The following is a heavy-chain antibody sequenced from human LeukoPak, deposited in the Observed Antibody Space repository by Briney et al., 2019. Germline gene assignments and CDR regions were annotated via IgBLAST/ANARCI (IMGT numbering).Heavy chain of an antibody. CDR3: AKDYYDSSGYPLHFDY. J-gene: IGHJ4*02. V-gene: IGHV3-23*01. Sequence: GGSLRLSCAASGFTFRSYWMSWVRQAPGKGLEWVSAISGRGGNTHYADSVKGRFTISRDNSKNTLYLQMNSLRAEDTAVYYCAKDYYDSSGYPLHFDYWGQGTLVTASS. CDR2: ISGRGGNT. CDR1: GFTFRSYW. D-gene: IGHD3-22*01.